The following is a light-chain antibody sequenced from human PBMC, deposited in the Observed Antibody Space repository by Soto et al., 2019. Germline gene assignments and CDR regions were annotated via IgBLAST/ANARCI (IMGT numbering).Light chain of an antibody. CDR2: DAS. J-gene: IGKJ1*01. V-gene: IGKV1-5*01. Sequence: DIQVTQSPSTLSASVGDRVTITCRASESIGSWLAWFQQKPGKAPKVLIFDASSLESGVPSRFSGSGSGTDFTLTISSLQPDDCATYYCHQYNSYAPWTFGQGTKVDNK. CDR1: ESIGSW. CDR3: HQYNSYAPWT.